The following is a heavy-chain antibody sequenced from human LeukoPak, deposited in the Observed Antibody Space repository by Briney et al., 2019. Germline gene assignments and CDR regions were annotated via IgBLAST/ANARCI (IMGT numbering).Heavy chain of an antibody. Sequence: GASVKVSCKASGYTFTSYGISWVRQAPGQGLEWMGWISAYNGNTNYAQKLQGRVTMTTDTSTSTAYMELRSLRSDDTAVYYCARGMSGYDWKYWFDPWGQGTLVTVSS. CDR1: GYTFTSYG. D-gene: IGHD5-12*01. J-gene: IGHJ5*02. V-gene: IGHV1-18*01. CDR2: ISAYNGNT. CDR3: ARGMSGYDWKYWFDP.